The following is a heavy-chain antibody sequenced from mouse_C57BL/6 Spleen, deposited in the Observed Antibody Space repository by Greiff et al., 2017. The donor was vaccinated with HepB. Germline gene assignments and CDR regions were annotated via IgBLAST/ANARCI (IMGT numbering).Heavy chain of an antibody. CDR2: INPYNGGT. CDR1: GYTFTDYY. V-gene: IGHV1-19*01. D-gene: IGHD2-5*01. CDR3: ARCYYSNSLFAY. Sequence: EVQLQQSGPVLVKPGASVKMSCKASGYTFTDYYMNWVKQSHGKSLEWIGVINPYNGGTSYNQKFKGKATLTVDKSSSTAYMELNSLTSEDSAVYYCARCYYSNSLFAYWGQGTLVTVSA. J-gene: IGHJ3*01.